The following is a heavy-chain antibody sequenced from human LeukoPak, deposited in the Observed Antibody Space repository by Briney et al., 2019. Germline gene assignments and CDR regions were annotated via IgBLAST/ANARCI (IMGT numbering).Heavy chain of an antibody. CDR3: VRNSAFAH. CDR2: ISNSGYTI. Sequence: GGSLRFYCAVSGFSIDTYDMNWVRQAPGKGLEWISYISNSGYTIHYADSVKGRFIISKDEANNSLFLQMYRLSAEDTGVYYCVRNSAFAHWGQGTLVIVSS. V-gene: IGHV3-48*03. D-gene: IGHD2-15*01. CDR1: GFSIDTYD. J-gene: IGHJ4*02.